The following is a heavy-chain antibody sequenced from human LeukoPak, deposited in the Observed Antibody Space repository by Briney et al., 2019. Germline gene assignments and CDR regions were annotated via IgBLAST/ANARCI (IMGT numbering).Heavy chain of an antibody. CDR2: IWYDGSNK. J-gene: IGHJ4*02. CDR1: GFTFSSYG. V-gene: IGHV3-33*01. D-gene: IGHD6-19*01. CDR3: AREEAVAGPFDY. Sequence: GGSLRLSCAASGFTFSSYGMHWVRQAPGKGLEWVAVIWYDGSNKYYADSVKGRFTISRDNSKNTLYLQMNSLRAEDTAVYYCAREEAVAGPFDYWGQGTLVTVPS.